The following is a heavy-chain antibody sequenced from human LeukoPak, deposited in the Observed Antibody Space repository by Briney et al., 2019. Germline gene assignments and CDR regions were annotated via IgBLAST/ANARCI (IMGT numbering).Heavy chain of an antibody. J-gene: IGHJ4*02. V-gene: IGHV4-59*01. CDR2: IYYSGST. Sequence: SETLSLTCTVSGGSISSYYWSWIRQPPGKGLEWIGYIYYSGSTNHNPSLKSRVTISVDTSKNQFSLKLSSVTAADTAVYYCAGRDGYNYGYWGQGTLVTVSS. CDR3: AGRDGYNYGY. D-gene: IGHD5-24*01. CDR1: GGSISSYY.